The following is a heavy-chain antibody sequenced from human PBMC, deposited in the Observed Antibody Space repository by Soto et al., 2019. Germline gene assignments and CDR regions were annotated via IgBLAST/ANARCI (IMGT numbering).Heavy chain of an antibody. D-gene: IGHD6-6*01. V-gene: IGHV4-34*01. CDR1: GGSFSGYY. J-gene: IGHJ4*01. CDR2: INHSGST. CDR3: ASGGSSIAARRTVY. Sequence: SETLSLTCAVYGGSFSGYYWSWIRQPPGKGLEWIGEINHSGSTNYNPSLKSRVTISVDTSKNQFSLKLSSVTAADTAVYYCASGGSSIAARRTVYLGHGTLVTVSS.